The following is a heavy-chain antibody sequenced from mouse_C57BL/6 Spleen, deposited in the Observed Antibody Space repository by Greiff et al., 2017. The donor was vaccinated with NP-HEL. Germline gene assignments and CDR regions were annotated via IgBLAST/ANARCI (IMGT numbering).Heavy chain of an antibody. CDR1: GFTFSSYA. V-gene: IGHV5-4*01. Sequence: DVMLVESGGGLVKPGGSLKLSCAASGFTFSSYAMSWVRQTPEKRLEWVATISDGGSYTYYPDNVKGRFTISRDNAKNNLYLQMSHLKSEDTAMYYCARDRGTMVTKGAMDYWGQGTSVTVSS. CDR2: ISDGGSYT. J-gene: IGHJ4*01. D-gene: IGHD2-1*01. CDR3: ARDRGTMVTKGAMDY.